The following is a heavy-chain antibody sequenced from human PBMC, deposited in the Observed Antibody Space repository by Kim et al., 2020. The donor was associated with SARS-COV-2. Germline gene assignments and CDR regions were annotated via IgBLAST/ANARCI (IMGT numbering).Heavy chain of an antibody. V-gene: IGHV3-30*18. CDR3: AKDTYSSSLASYYGMDV. CDR1: GFTFSSYG. J-gene: IGHJ6*02. D-gene: IGHD6-13*01. Sequence: GGSLRLSCAASGFTFSSYGMHWVRQAPGKGLEWVAVISYDGSNKYYADSVKGRFTISRDNSKNTLYLQMNSLRAEDTAVYYCAKDTYSSSLASYYGMDVWGQGTTVTVSS. CDR2: ISYDGSNK.